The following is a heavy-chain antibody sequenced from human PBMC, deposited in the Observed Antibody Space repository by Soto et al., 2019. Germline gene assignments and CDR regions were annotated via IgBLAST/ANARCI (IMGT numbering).Heavy chain of an antibody. CDR2: IYAGGNT. J-gene: IGHJ4*02. CDR1: GFSVTSNY. V-gene: IGHV3-53*01. CDR3: ARVTTFYDILTSSYALNYFDY. D-gene: IGHD3-9*01. Sequence: PGGSLRLSCAASGFSVTSNYMTWARQAPGKGLECVSVIYAGGNTYYPDSVKGRFTISSDNSKNTLFLQMNNLRAEDTAVYYCARVTTFYDILTSSYALNYFDYWGQGTRVTVSS.